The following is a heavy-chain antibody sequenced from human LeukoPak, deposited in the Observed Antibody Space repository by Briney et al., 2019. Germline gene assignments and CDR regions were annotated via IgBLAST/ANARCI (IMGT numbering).Heavy chain of an antibody. Sequence: GGSLRLSCAASGFPFSTNAMSWVRQAPGKGLEWVSTISVSGGGTYYADSVKGRFTISRDNSKNTLYLQMNSLRAEDTAVYYCAKDVVPAAQYYFDYWGQGTLVTVSS. CDR1: GFPFSTNA. CDR2: ISVSGGGT. D-gene: IGHD2-2*01. CDR3: AKDVVPAAQYYFDY. V-gene: IGHV3-23*01. J-gene: IGHJ4*02.